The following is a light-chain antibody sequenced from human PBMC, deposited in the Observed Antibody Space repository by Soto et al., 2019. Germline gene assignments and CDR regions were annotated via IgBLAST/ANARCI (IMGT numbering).Light chain of an antibody. V-gene: IGKV3-15*01. CDR1: QTVSSSY. CDR3: QQRSNWPPGT. CDR2: GAS. Sequence: PGERVTLSCRASQTVSSSYLTWYQQKPGQAPRLLIYGASTRATGIPVRFSGSASGTEFTLTISSLQSEDFTVYYCQQRSNWPPGTFGQGTKVDIK. J-gene: IGKJ1*01.